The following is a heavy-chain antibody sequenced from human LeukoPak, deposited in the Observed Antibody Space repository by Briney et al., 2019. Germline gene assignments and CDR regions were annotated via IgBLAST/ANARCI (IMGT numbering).Heavy chain of an antibody. Sequence: GGSLRLSCAVSGFTFSDHYMDWVRQAPGKGREWVGSTKNKAQSYTTKNAASVKGRFNISRDDSKSLLYLQMNGLKTEGTALYDCAVWLGGKGGSWGQGTLVTVSS. CDR3: AVWLGGKGGS. CDR1: GFTFSDHY. CDR2: TKNKAQSYTT. D-gene: IGHD3-10*01. V-gene: IGHV3-72*01. J-gene: IGHJ5*02.